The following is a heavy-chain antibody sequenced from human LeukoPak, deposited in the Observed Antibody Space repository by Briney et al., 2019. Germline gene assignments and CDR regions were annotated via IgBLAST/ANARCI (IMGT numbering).Heavy chain of an antibody. CDR1: GGSFSGYY. Sequence: SETLSLTCAVYGGSFSGYYWNWIRQPPLKGLEWIGEINHSGNTNYNPSLKSRVTISVDTSKNQFSLKLSSVTAAGTAVYYCVRRRRILPFDPWGQGTLVTVSS. CDR3: VRRRRILPFDP. V-gene: IGHV4-34*01. D-gene: IGHD2-15*01. CDR2: INHSGNT. J-gene: IGHJ5*02.